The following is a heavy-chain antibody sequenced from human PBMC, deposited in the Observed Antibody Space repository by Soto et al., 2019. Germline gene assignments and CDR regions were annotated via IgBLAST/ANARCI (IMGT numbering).Heavy chain of an antibody. J-gene: IGHJ3*02. V-gene: IGHV1-8*01. CDR1: GYTFTSDD. Sequence: ASVKGACKTSGYTFTSDDGNWVRRAKRQGLEWMGWMNPNSGNTGYAQKFQGRVTMTRNTSISTAYMELSSLRSEDTAVYYCARGGYCSGGSCYSGRADAFDIWGQGTMVTVSS. CDR2: MNPNSGNT. CDR3: ARGGYCSGGSCYSGRADAFDI. D-gene: IGHD2-15*01.